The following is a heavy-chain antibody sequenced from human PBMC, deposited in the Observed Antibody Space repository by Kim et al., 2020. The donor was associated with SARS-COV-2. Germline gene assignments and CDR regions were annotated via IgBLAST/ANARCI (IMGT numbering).Heavy chain of an antibody. CDR3: ARGQYYYGSGSYRGVRYFDY. CDR2: IYYSGST. D-gene: IGHD3-10*01. V-gene: IGHV4-31*03. Sequence: SETLSLTCTVSGGSISSGGYYWSWIRQHPGKGLEWIGYIYYSGSTYYNPSLKSRVTISVDTSKNQFSLKLSSVTAADTAVYYCARGQYYYGSGSYRGVRYFDYWGQGTLVTVSS. CDR1: GGSISSGGYY. J-gene: IGHJ4*02.